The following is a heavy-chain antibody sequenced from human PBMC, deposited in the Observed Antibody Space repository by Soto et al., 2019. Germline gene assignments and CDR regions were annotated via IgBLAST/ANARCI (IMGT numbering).Heavy chain of an antibody. CDR2: IYYSGST. J-gene: IGHJ4*02. Sequence: TSDTLSLTCTVSGGSLSSYYWSWIRQPPGKGLEWIGYIYYSGSTNYNPSLKSRVTISVDTSKNQFSLKLSSVTAADTAVYYCARSDGRYWGQGTLVTVSS. CDR1: GGSLSSYY. CDR3: ARSDGRY. V-gene: IGHV4-59*01.